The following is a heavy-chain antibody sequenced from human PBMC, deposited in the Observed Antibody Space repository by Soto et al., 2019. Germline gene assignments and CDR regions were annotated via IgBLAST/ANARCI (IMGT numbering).Heavy chain of an antibody. CDR3: ASPLLVGATRAYYYYGMDV. CDR2: IIPILGIA. V-gene: IGHV1-69*02. Sequence: ASVKVSCKASGGTFSSYTISWVRQAPGQGLEWMGRIIPILGIANYAQKFQGRVTITADKSTSTAYMELSSLRSEDTAVYYCASPLLVGATRAYYYYGMDVWGKGTTVTVSS. CDR1: GGTFSSYT. D-gene: IGHD1-26*01. J-gene: IGHJ6*04.